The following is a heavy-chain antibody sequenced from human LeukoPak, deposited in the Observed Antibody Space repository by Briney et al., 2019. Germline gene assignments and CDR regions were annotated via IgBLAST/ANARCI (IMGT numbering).Heavy chain of an antibody. Sequence: GGSLRLSCAASGFTVSSNYMTWVRQAPGKGLEWVSVIYSVSITYYADSVKGRFAISRDNSKNTLYLQMNSLRAEDTAVYYCARGGCELSYWGQGTLVSVSS. CDR1: GFTVSSNY. J-gene: IGHJ4*02. CDR3: ARGGCELSY. CDR2: IYSVSIT. D-gene: IGHD1-26*01. V-gene: IGHV3-53*01.